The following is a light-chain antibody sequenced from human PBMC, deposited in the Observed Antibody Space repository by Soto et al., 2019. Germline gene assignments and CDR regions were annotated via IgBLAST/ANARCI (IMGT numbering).Light chain of an antibody. J-gene: IGKJ1*01. CDR2: KSS. CDR1: QSISSW. CDR3: QQYNSYPWT. V-gene: IGKV1-5*03. Sequence: DIQMTQSPSTLSASVGDRVTITCRASQSISSWLAWYQQKPGKGPKLLIYKSSSLESGIPPRFSDRGPRTQFTLTICSLQPDDFATHCCQQYNSYPWTFGQGTKGEIK.